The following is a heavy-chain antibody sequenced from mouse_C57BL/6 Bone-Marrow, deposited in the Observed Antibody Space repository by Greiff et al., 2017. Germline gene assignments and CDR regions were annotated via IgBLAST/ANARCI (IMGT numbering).Heavy chain of an antibody. D-gene: IGHD2-4*01. V-gene: IGHV1-19*01. CDR3: AREADYPYAMDY. Sequence: EVHLVESGPVLVKPGASVKMSCKASGYTFTDYYMNWVKQSHGKSLEWIGVINPYNGGTSYNQKFKGKATLTVDKSSSTAYMELNSLTSEDSAVYYCAREADYPYAMDYWGQGTSVTVSS. CDR2: INPYNGGT. J-gene: IGHJ4*01. CDR1: GYTFTDYY.